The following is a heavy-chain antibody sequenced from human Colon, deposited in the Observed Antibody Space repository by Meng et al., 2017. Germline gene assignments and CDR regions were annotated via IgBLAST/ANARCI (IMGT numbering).Heavy chain of an antibody. D-gene: IGHD2-15*01. V-gene: IGHV1-3*04. CDR2: INTDNGNT. CDR1: GYSFTSYA. J-gene: IGHJ4*02. Sequence: ASVKVSCKASGYSFTSYAMQWVRQAPGQGFEWMGWINTDNGNTEYSRKFQGRVILTRDKSSNTAYMELSSLTSEDTAVYYCARERQTSGEDYWGQGTLVTVSS. CDR3: ARERQTSGEDY.